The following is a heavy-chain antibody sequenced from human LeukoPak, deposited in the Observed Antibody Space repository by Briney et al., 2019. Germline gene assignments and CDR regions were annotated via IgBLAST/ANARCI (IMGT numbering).Heavy chain of an antibody. J-gene: IGHJ3*02. CDR1: GGTFSSYA. Sequence: GASVKVSCKASGGTFSSYAISWVRQAPGQGLEWMGGIIPIFGTANYAQKFQGRVTITAGESTSTAYMELSSLRSEDTAVYYCASPLRGYRGAVAVRRADAFDIWGQGTMVTVSS. V-gene: IGHV1-69*13. CDR2: IIPIFGTA. CDR3: ASPLRGYRGAVAVRRADAFDI. D-gene: IGHD6-19*01.